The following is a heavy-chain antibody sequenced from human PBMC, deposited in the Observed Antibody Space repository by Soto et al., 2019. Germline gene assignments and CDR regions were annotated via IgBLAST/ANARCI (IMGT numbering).Heavy chain of an antibody. CDR2: INHSGST. D-gene: IGHD3-3*01. Sequence: PSETLSLTCAVYGGSFSGYYWSWIRQPPGKGLEWIGEINHSGSTNYNPSLKSRVTISVDTSKNQFSLKLSSVTAADTAVYYCASWGGPDFWSGKPQIRLDPWGQGTLVTVSS. J-gene: IGHJ5*02. V-gene: IGHV4-34*01. CDR3: ASWGGPDFWSGKPQIRLDP. CDR1: GGSFSGYY.